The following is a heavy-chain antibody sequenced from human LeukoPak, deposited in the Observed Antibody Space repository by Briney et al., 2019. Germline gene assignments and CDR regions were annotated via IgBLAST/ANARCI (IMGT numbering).Heavy chain of an antibody. CDR3: AECMSDLDNGDYAYYYHMDV. CDR2: FYSSTRT. V-gene: IGHV4-61*09. D-gene: IGHD4-17*01. Sequence: SETLSLTCTVSGDSLSSGSRYWSWIRQPAGKGLEWIGHFYSSTRTTYNPSLESRVTISGDTAKNQFSLKLDSVTAAHTAVYFCAECMSDLDNGDYAYYYHMDVWGKGTTVTVSS. CDR1: GDSLSSGSRY. J-gene: IGHJ6*04.